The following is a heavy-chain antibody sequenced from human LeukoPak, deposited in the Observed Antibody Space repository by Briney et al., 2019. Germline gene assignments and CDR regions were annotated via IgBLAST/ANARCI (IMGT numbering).Heavy chain of an antibody. V-gene: IGHV3-30*04. CDR3: ARDLSPGSGGSWVRDY. Sequence: GGSLRLSCAASGFTFGSYALHWVRQAPGKGLEWVAFISYHGESENYADSVKGRFTISRDISKNMLYLQMNSLRPEDTAVYYCARDLSPGSGGSWVRDYWGQGTLVTVSS. D-gene: IGHD2-15*01. J-gene: IGHJ4*02. CDR2: ISYHGESE. CDR1: GFTFGSYA.